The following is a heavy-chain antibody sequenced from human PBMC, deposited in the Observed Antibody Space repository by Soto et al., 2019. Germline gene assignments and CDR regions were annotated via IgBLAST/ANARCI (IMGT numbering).Heavy chain of an antibody. D-gene: IGHD5-18*01. CDR2: IYTTGSS. Sequence: PSETLSLTCTFSGDSTSTYSWNWIRQPAGKGLEWIGRIYTTGSSNYNPSLESRIAISVDTSENQFFLKLSSVTAADTAVYYCAGAAYNYGPFDSWGQGTLVTVS. J-gene: IGHJ4*02. CDR1: GDSTSTYS. CDR3: AGAAYNYGPFDS. V-gene: IGHV4-4*07.